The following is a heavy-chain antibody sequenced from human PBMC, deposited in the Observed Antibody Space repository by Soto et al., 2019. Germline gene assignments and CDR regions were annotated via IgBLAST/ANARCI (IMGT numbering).Heavy chain of an antibody. CDR2: IKSKTDGGTT. CDR1: GFTFSNAW. CDR3: TTDREYGKLYYGMDV. Sequence: GGSLRLSCAASGFTFSNAWMNWVRQAPGKGLEWVGRIKSKTDGGTTDYAAPVKGRFTISRDDSKNTLYLQMNSLKTEDTAVYYCTTDREYGKLYYGMDVWGQGTTVTVSS. J-gene: IGHJ6*02. D-gene: IGHD3-10*01. V-gene: IGHV3-15*07.